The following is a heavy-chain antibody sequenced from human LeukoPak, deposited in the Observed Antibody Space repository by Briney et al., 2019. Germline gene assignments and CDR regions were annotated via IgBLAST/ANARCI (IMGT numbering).Heavy chain of an antibody. CDR1: GYTFTSYY. Sequence: ASVKVSCKASGYTFTSYYMHWVRQAPGQGLEWMGIINPSGGSTSYAQKFQGRVTMTRDMSTSTVYMELSSLRSEDTAVYYCAREDIVLMVYALFDYWGQGTLVTVSS. CDR2: INPSGGST. V-gene: IGHV1-46*01. CDR3: AREDIVLMVYALFDY. J-gene: IGHJ4*02. D-gene: IGHD2-8*01.